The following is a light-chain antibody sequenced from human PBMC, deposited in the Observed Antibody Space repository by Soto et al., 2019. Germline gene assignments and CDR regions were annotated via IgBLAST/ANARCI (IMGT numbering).Light chain of an antibody. CDR1: SSDVGAYKY. CDR2: EVS. Sequence: QSALTQPPSASGSPGQSVTISCTGTSSDVGAYKYVSWYQQYPGKAPKLMIYEVSKRPSGVPDRFSGSKSGNTASLTVSGLQAEDEADYYCSSYTSRSTLVFGGGTKLTVL. J-gene: IGLJ2*01. CDR3: SSYTSRSTLV. V-gene: IGLV2-8*01.